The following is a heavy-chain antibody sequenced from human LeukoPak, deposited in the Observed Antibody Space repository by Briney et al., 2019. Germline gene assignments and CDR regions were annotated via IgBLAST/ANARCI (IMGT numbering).Heavy chain of an antibody. V-gene: IGHV3-9*01. CDR1: GFTFDDYA. J-gene: IGHJ4*02. CDR3: AKGRTVTTYYFDY. D-gene: IGHD4-17*01. Sequence: GGSLRLSCAASGFTFDDYAMHWVRQAPGKGLEWVSGISWNSGSIGYADPVKGRFTISRDNAKNSLYLQMNSLRAEDTALYYCAKGRTVTTYYFDYWGQGTLVTVSS. CDR2: ISWNSGSI.